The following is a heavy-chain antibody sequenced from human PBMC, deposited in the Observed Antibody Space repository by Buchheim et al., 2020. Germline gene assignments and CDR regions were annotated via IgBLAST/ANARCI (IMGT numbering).Heavy chain of an antibody. J-gene: IGHJ4*02. CDR3: ARASGRGRYYYDSSGSTAFDY. Sequence: EVQLVESGGGLVKPGGSLRLSCAASGFTFSSYSMNWVRQAPGKGLEWVSYISSSSSTIYYADSVKGRFTISRDNAKNSLYLQMNSLRAEDTAVYYCARASGRGRYYYDSSGSTAFDYWGQGTL. CDR2: ISSSSSTI. V-gene: IGHV3-48*01. CDR1: GFTFSSYS. D-gene: IGHD3-22*01.